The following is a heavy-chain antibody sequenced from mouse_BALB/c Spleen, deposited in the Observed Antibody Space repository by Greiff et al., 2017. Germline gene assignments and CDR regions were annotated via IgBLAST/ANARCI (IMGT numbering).Heavy chain of an antibody. V-gene: IGHV1-63*02. CDR3: ARRTPYYGYDY. D-gene: IGHD1-2*01. CDR2: IYPGGGYT. Sequence: VQRVESGAELVRPGTSVKISCKASGYTFTNYWLGWVKQRPGHGLEWIGDIYPGGGYTNYNEKFKGKATLTADTSSSTAYMQLSSLTSEDSAVYFCARRTPYYGYDYWGQGTTLTVSS. CDR1: GYTFTNYW. J-gene: IGHJ2*01.